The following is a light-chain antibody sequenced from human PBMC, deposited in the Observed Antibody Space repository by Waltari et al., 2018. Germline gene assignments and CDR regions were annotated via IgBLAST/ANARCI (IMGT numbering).Light chain of an antibody. CDR1: SRDVGSHDFNL. Sequence: QSALTQPASVSGSPGQSITISCTGTSRDVGSHDFNLVSWYQQHPGKAPKLRIYEGNKRPSGVSGRFSGSKSGNTASLTISGLQAEDEADYYCCSYAGSDTWVFGGGTKLTVL. V-gene: IGLV2-23*01. J-gene: IGLJ3*02. CDR2: EGN. CDR3: CSYAGSDTWV.